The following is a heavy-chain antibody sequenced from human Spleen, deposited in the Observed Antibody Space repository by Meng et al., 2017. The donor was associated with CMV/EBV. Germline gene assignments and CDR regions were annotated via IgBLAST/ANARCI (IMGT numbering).Heavy chain of an antibody. J-gene: IGHJ4*02. Sequence: ASVKVSCKASGYTFTSYYLHWVRQATGQGLEWMGWMNPNSGNTGYAQKFQGRVTMTRNTSISTAYMELSSLRSEDTAMYYCARGGSLVLAAARDWGQGTLVTVSS. CDR3: ARGGSLVLAAARD. CDR2: MNPNSGNT. V-gene: IGHV1-8*02. CDR1: GYTFTSYY. D-gene: IGHD2-15*01.